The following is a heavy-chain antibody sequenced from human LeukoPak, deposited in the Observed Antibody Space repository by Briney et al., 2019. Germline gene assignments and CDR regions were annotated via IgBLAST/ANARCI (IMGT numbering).Heavy chain of an antibody. CDR3: ARDHRPGAVARFYYFDY. V-gene: IGHV3-48*03. Sequence: GGSLRLSCAASGFTFSSYEMNWVRQAPGKGLEWVSYISSSGSTIYYADSVKGRFTISRDNAKNSLYLQMNSLRAEDTAVYYCARDHRPGAVARFYYFDYWGQGTLVTVSS. CDR1: GFTFSSYE. J-gene: IGHJ4*02. D-gene: IGHD6-19*01. CDR2: ISSSGSTI.